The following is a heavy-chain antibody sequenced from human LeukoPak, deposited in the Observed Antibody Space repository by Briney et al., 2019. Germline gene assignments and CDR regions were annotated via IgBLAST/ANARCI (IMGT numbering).Heavy chain of an antibody. CDR1: GFTFSSYG. CDR3: AKDLTGMVRGEGAFDY. J-gene: IGHJ4*02. CDR2: ISYDGSNK. Sequence: PGRSLRLSCAASGFTFSSYGMHWIRQAPGKGLEWVAVISYDGSNKYYADSVKGRFTIPRDNSKNTLYLQMDSLRAEDTAVYYCAKDLTGMVRGEGAFDYWGQGTLVTVSS. D-gene: IGHD3-10*01. V-gene: IGHV3-30*18.